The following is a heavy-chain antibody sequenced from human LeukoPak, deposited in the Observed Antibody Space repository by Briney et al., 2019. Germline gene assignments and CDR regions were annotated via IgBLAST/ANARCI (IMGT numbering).Heavy chain of an antibody. V-gene: IGHV4-39*01. CDR3: ARHTRPGYSGYENAFDL. Sequence: SETLSLTCVVSGGSISSSSYYWDWIRQAPGEGLEWIGNFYDSGNTRYNPSRKSRVTISGDTSKNHFSLKLTSVTAADTAVYYCARHTRPGYSGYENAFDLWGQGTMVTVSS. CDR2: FYDSGNT. CDR1: GGSISSSSYY. J-gene: IGHJ3*01. D-gene: IGHD5-12*01.